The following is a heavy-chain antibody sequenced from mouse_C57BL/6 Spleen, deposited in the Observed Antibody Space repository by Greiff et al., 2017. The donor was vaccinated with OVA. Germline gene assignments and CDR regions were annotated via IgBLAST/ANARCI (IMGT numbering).Heavy chain of an antibody. CDR2: IDPSDSYT. CDR3: ARRATVVAKDWYFDV. J-gene: IGHJ1*03. V-gene: IGHV1-50*01. D-gene: IGHD1-1*01. Sequence: QVQLQQPGAELVKPGASVKLSCKASGYTFTSYWMQWVKQRPGQGLEWIGEIDPSDSYTNYNQKFKGKATLTVDTSSSTAYMQLSSLTAEDSAVYDWARRATVVAKDWYFDVWGTGTTVTVSS. CDR1: GYTFTSYW.